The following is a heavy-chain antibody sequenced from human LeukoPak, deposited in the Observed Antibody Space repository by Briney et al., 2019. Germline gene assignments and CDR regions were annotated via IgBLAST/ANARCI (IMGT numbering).Heavy chain of an antibody. CDR1: SGSISRYY. D-gene: IGHD6-19*01. Sequence: PSETLSLTCTVSSGSISRYYWSWIRQPPGKGLDWIGYIYYTGSTYYNPSLKSRVTISVDTSKNQFSLKLNSVTAADTAVYYCARKSVAVRDAFDIWGQGTMVTVSS. CDR3: ARKSVAVRDAFDI. CDR2: IYYTGST. J-gene: IGHJ3*02. V-gene: IGHV4-59*01.